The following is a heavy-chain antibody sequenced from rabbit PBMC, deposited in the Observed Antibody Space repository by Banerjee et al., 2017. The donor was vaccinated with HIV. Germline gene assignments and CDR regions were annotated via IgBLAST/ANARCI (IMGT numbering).Heavy chain of an antibody. CDR2: IYGSDNGRT. CDR3: ARSGNNNQYYL. J-gene: IGHJ4*01. V-gene: IGHV1S45*01. CDR1: GFSFSSSYW. Sequence: QEQLEESGGDLVKPEGSLTLTCTASGFSFSSSYWICWVRQAPGKGLEWIACIYGSDNGRTAYATWARGRFTISKTSSTTVTLQMTSLTAADTTTYFCARSGNNNQYYLWGPGTLVTVS. D-gene: IGHD1-1*01.